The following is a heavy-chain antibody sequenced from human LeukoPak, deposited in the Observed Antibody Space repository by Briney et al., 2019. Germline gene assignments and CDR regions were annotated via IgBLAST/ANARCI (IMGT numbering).Heavy chain of an antibody. CDR3: VRETQLLWFGEFAYYFDY. Sequence: SETLSLTCTVSGGSISSYYWSWIRQPAGKGLEWIGRIYTSGSTNYNPSLKSRVTMSVDTSKNQFSLKLSSVTAADTAVYYCVRETQLLWFGEFAYYFDYWGQGTLVTVSS. CDR2: IYTSGST. V-gene: IGHV4-4*07. D-gene: IGHD3-10*01. CDR1: GGSISSYY. J-gene: IGHJ4*02.